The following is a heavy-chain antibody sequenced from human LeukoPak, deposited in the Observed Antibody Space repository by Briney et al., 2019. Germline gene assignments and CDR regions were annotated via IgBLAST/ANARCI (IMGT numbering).Heavy chain of an antibody. CDR1: GCTFDDYA. Sequence: GGSLRLSCAASGCTFDDYAMHWVRQALGKGLEGVSLISGDVGSTYYADSVKGRFTISRDNRKNSLYLQMNSLRTEDTALYYCAKDIRPFLEVWGRRHGMDVWGQGTTVTVSS. J-gene: IGHJ6*02. CDR3: AKDIRPFLEVWGRRHGMDV. D-gene: IGHD3-16*01. V-gene: IGHV3-43*02. CDR2: ISGDVGST.